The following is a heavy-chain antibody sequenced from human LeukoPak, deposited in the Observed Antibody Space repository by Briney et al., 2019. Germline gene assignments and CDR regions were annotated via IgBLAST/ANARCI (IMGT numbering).Heavy chain of an antibody. CDR3: ARAQTGDLSA. CDR2: IYYSGST. D-gene: IGHD7-27*01. CDR1: GGSISSGGYY. V-gene: IGHV4-31*03. Sequence: SETLSLTCTVSGGSISSGGYYWSWIRQHPGKGLEWIGYIYYSGSTYYNPSLKSRVTISVDTSKNQFSLKLSSVTAADTAVYYCARAQTGDLSAWGQGTLVTVSS. J-gene: IGHJ4*02.